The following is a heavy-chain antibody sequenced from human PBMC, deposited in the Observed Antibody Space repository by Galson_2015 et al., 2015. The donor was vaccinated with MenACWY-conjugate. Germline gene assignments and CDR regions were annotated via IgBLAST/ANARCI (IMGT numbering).Heavy chain of an antibody. CDR1: GYTFTTYW. D-gene: IGHD1-26*01. V-gene: IGHV5-51*01. Sequence: SGAEVKKPGESLKISCTGSGYTFTTYWIGWVRQMPGKGLEWMGFISPGDSYTRYNPAFQGQVTISADKSISTAYLQWNSLQASDTAMYYCTRHPPGGRGMDVWGQGTTVTVSS. J-gene: IGHJ6*02. CDR2: ISPGDSYT. CDR3: TRHPPGGRGMDV.